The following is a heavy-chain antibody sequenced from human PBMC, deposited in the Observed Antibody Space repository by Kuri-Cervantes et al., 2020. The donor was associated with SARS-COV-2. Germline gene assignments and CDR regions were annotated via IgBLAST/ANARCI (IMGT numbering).Heavy chain of an antibody. D-gene: IGHD6-19*01. Sequence: LSLTCAASGFTVSSNYMSWVRQAPGKGLEWVSYISSSSSTIYYADSVKGRFTISRDNAKNSLYLQMNSLRAEDTAGYYCASSGTLIAVAGGRLSWFDPWGQGTLVTVSS. CDR1: GFTVSSNY. J-gene: IGHJ5*02. CDR3: ASSGTLIAVAGGRLSWFDP. V-gene: IGHV3-48*01. CDR2: ISSSSSTI.